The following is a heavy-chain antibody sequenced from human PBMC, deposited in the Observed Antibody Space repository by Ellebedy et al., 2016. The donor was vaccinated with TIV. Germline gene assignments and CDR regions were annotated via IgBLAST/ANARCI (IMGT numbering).Heavy chain of an antibody. V-gene: IGHV3-23*01. J-gene: IGHJ4*02. Sequence: GESLKISCAASGFTFSIYAMSWVRQAPGKGLEWVSTISGSGGRTHYADSVKGRLTISRDNSKNTLYLQVNSLRAEDTAVYYCVADRYCSGGNCYWVDYWGQGTLVTVSS. CDR1: GFTFSIYA. CDR3: VADRYCSGGNCYWVDY. CDR2: ISGSGGRT. D-gene: IGHD2-15*01.